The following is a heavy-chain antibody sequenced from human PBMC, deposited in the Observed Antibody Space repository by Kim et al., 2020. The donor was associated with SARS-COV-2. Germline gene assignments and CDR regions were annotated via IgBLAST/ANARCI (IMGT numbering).Heavy chain of an antibody. Sequence: ASVKVSCKASVYTFTSYDINWVRQATGQGLEWMGWMNPNSGNTGYAQKFQGRVTMTRNTSISTAYMELSSLRSEDTAVYYCARADRGIVGATVYYFDYWGRRTLVAVSS. D-gene: IGHD1-26*01. CDR2: MNPNSGNT. V-gene: IGHV1-8*02. J-gene: IGHJ4*02. CDR1: VYTFTSYD. CDR3: ARADRGIVGATVYYFDY.